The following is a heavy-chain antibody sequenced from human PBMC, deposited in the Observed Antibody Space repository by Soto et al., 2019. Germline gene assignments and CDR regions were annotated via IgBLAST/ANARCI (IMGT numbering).Heavy chain of an antibody. CDR1: GFTFSSYA. CDR3: ARPYQLLSFFDY. Sequence: QVQLVESGGGVVQPGRSLRLSCAASGFTFSSYAMHWVRQAPGKGLEWVAVISYDGSNKYYADSVKGRFTISRDNSKNTLDLRMNSLRAEDTAVYYCARPYQLLSFFDYWGQGTLVTVSS. J-gene: IGHJ4*02. CDR2: ISYDGSNK. V-gene: IGHV3-30-3*01. D-gene: IGHD2-2*01.